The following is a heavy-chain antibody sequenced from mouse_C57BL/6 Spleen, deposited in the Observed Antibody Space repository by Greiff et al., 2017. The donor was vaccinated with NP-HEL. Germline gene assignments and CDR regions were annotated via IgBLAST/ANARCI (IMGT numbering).Heavy chain of an antibody. Sequence: VQLQQSGPVLVKPGASVKMSCKASGYTFTDYYMNWVKQSHGKSLEWIGVINPYNGGTSYNQKFKGKATLTVDKSSSTAYMELNSLTSEDSAVYCCARKDDYDAMDYWGQGTSVTVSS. J-gene: IGHJ4*01. V-gene: IGHV1-19*01. CDR1: GYTFTDYY. CDR2: INPYNGGT. CDR3: ARKDDYDAMDY.